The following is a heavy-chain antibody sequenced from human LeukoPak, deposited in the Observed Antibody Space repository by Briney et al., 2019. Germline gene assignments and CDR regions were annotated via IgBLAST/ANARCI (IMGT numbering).Heavy chain of an antibody. J-gene: IGHJ4*02. V-gene: IGHV4-59*01. CDR1: GGSISSYY. CDR3: ARGEYCSRTSCYRWPYDY. Sequence: SETLSLTCTVSGGSISSYYWSWIRQPPGKGLEWIGYIYYSGSTTYNPSPKSRVTISVDTSKNQFSLKLSSVTAADTAVYYCARGEYCSRTSCYRWPYDYWGQGTLVTVSS. CDR2: IYYSGST. D-gene: IGHD2-2*01.